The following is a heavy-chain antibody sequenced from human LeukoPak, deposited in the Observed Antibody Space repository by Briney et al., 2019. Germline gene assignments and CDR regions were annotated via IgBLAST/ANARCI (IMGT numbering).Heavy chain of an antibody. CDR2: ISGSGSNT. V-gene: IGHV3-23*01. J-gene: IGHJ5*02. CDR1: GFTFSNYG. D-gene: IGHD1-14*01. CDR3: AKVFVLMRGTPENWFHP. Sequence: GGTLRLSCSASGFTFSNYGMSWVRQAPGKGLEWVSAISGSGSNTYYADSVKGRFTISRDNSKNTLFLQMNSLRVEDTAVYFCAKVFVLMRGTPENWFHPWGQGTLVTVSS.